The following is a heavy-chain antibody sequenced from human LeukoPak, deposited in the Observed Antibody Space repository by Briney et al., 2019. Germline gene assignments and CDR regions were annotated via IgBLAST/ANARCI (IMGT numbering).Heavy chain of an antibody. D-gene: IGHD3-3*02. Sequence: SETLSLTCAVSGYSISSGYYWGWIRQPPGKGLEWIGSIYHSGSSYYNPSLKSRVTISVDTSKNQFSLKLSSVTAADTAVYYCARHFSRGNWFDPWGQGTLVTVSS. CDR2: IYHSGSS. CDR1: GYSISSGYY. CDR3: ARHFSRGNWFDP. J-gene: IGHJ5*02. V-gene: IGHV4-38-2*01.